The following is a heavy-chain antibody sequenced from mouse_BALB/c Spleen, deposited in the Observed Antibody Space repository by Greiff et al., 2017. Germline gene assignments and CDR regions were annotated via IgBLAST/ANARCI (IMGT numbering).Heavy chain of an antibody. V-gene: IGHV1-87*01. CDR2: IYPGDGDT. CDR3: ASDGNYAWFAY. J-gene: IGHJ3*01. D-gene: IGHD2-1*01. CDR1: GYTFTSYW. Sequence: VQLQQSGAELARPGASVKLSCKASGYTFTSYWMQWVKQRPGQGLEWIGAIYPGDGDTRYTQKFKGKATLTADKSSSTAYMQLSSLASEDSAVYYCASDGNYAWFAYWGQGTLVTVSA.